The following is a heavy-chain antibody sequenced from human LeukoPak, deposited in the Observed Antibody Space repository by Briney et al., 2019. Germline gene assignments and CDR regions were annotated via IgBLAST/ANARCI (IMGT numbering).Heavy chain of an antibody. CDR1: GGSFSGYY. CDR3: ARHSHYDFWSGYYGYGMDV. Sequence: TSETLSLTCAVYGGSFSGYYWSWIRQPPGKGLEWIGEINHSGSTNYNPSLKSRVTISVDTSKNQFSLKLSSVTAADTAVYYCARHSHYDFWSGYYGYGMDVWGQGTTVTVSS. V-gene: IGHV4-34*01. CDR2: INHSGST. D-gene: IGHD3-3*01. J-gene: IGHJ6*02.